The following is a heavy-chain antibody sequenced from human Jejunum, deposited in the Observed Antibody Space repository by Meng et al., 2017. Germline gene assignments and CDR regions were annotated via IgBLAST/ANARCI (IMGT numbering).Heavy chain of an antibody. CDR3: ASQTSTGY. Sequence: VQVWESVGDLVQPGGCVSISCVSSGFPFRRYVMTWVRQAPGKGLVWVAHIKSDGSSTNYADSVKGRFTISRDNARNTLYLQMNSLTAEDTAVYYCASQTSTGYWGQGTLVTVSS. D-gene: IGHD2-2*01. CDR2: IKSDGSST. CDR1: GFPFRRYV. V-gene: IGHV3-74*02. J-gene: IGHJ4*02.